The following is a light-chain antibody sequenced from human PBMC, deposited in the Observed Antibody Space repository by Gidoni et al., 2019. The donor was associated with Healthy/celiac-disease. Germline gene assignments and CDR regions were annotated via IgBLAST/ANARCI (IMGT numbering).Light chain of an antibody. CDR2: EVS. CDR1: SSDVGGYNY. CDR3: SSYAGSNNFVV. Sequence: QSVLTQPPSASGSPGQSVTISCTGTSSDVGGYNYVSWYHQHPGKAPKLMIYEVSKRPSGVPDRFFGSKSGNTASLTVSGLQAEDEADYYCSSYAGSNNFVVFGGGTKLTVL. V-gene: IGLV2-8*01. J-gene: IGLJ2*01.